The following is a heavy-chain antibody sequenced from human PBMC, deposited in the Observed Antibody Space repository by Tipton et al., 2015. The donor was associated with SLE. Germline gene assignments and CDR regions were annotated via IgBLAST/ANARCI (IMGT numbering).Heavy chain of an antibody. D-gene: IGHD2/OR15-2a*01. J-gene: IGHJ6*02. V-gene: IGHV4-4*02. Sequence: LRLSCAVSGGSISDNWWSWVRQPPGKGLEWIGEVSHRGNTNYNPSLESRLTISVDKSSSQVSLKLSSVTAADTALYYCGARQYFYAMDVWGQGTTVTVSS. CDR1: GGSISDNW. CDR3: GARQYFYAMDV. CDR2: VSHRGNT.